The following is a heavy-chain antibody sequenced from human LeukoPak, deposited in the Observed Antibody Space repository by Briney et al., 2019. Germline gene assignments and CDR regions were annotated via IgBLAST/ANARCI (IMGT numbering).Heavy chain of an antibody. V-gene: IGHV3-7*03. D-gene: IGHD2-21*01. CDR3: AKALNHIVVVSSFDY. Sequence: GGSLRLSCAASGFTFSSYWMSWVRQAPGRGLDWVANIKQGGSEKYYVDSVKGRFTISRDDAKSSLYLQMNSLRAEDTAVYYCAKALNHIVVVSSFDYWGQGTLVTVSS. CDR1: GFTFSSYW. J-gene: IGHJ4*02. CDR2: IKQGGSEK.